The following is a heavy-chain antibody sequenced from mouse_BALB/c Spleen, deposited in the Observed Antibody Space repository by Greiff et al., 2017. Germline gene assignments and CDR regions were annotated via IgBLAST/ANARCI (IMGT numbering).Heavy chain of an antibody. J-gene: IGHJ2*01. CDR1: GYSITSDYA. Sequence: EVKLVESGPGLVKPSQSLSLTCTVTGYSITSDYAWNWIRQFPGNKLEWMGYISYSGSTSYNPSLKSRISITRDTSKNQFFLQLNSVTTEDTATYYCALYGSSYFDYWGQGTTLTVSS. D-gene: IGHD1-1*01. V-gene: IGHV3-2*02. CDR3: ALYGSSYFDY. CDR2: ISYSGST.